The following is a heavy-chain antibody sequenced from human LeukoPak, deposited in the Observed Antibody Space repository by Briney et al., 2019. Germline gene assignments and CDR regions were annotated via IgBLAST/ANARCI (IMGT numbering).Heavy chain of an antibody. CDR3: ARDSGAEQQPLWFDP. D-gene: IGHD6-13*01. CDR1: GFTFSSYS. V-gene: IGHV3-21*01. CDR2: ISSSSSYI. Sequence: PGGSLRHSCAASGFTFSSYSMNWVRQAPGKGLEWVSSISSSSSYIYYADSVKGRFTISRDNAKNSLYLQMNSLRAEDTAVYYCARDSGAEQQPLWFDPWGQGTLVTVSS. J-gene: IGHJ5*02.